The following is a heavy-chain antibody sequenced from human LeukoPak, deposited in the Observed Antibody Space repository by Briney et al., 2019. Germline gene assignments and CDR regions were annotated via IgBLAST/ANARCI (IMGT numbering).Heavy chain of an antibody. Sequence: SETLSLTCTASGGSISTYYWSWIRRPPGKGLEWIAYIHASGPTNYNPSLKSRITISVDTSKNQFSLKLSPVTAADTAVYYCARHDAGIAARPFDNWGQGTLVTVSS. D-gene: IGHD6-6*01. CDR1: GGSISTYY. CDR3: ARHDAGIAARPFDN. V-gene: IGHV4-4*09. J-gene: IGHJ4*02. CDR2: IHASGPT.